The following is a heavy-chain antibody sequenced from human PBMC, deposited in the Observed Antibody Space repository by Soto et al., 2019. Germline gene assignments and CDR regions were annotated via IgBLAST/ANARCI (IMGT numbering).Heavy chain of an antibody. D-gene: IGHD3-10*01. V-gene: IGHV3-33*01. CDR1: GFTFSSYA. Sequence: QVQLVESGGGVVQPGRSLRLSCAASGFTFSSYAMHWVRQAPGQGPEWLAVIWYDGSNKYYGDSVKGRFTISRDNSRNTLYMQMNSLRVEDTAVYYCARAYGDWRYFDYWGQGTLVTVSS. CDR3: ARAYGDWRYFDY. CDR2: IWYDGSNK. J-gene: IGHJ4*02.